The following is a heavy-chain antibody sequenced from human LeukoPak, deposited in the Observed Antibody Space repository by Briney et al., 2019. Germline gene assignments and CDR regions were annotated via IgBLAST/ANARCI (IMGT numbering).Heavy chain of an antibody. V-gene: IGHV1-69*01. CDR1: GGTFSSYA. CDR2: IIPIFGTA. J-gene: IGHJ6*03. CDR3: ARGPLGYCSSTSCPPPSNYYYYMDV. Sequence: SVKVSCKASGGTFSSYAISWVRQAPGQGLEWMGGIIPIFGTANYARKFQGGVTITADESTSTAYMELSSLRSEDTAVYYCARGPLGYCSSTSCPPPSNYYYYMDVWGKGTTVTVSS. D-gene: IGHD2-2*01.